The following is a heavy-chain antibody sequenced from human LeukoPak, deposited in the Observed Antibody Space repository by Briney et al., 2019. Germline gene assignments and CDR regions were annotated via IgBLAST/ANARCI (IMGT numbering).Heavy chain of an antibody. D-gene: IGHD2-15*01. V-gene: IGHV3-74*01. CDR3: AMGYCGGGRCSTYYFKY. J-gene: IGHJ4*02. CDR2: ISGDGSNS. Sequence: PGGSLRLSCAAFGFTFSTYWMHWVRQVPGKGPVWVSRISGDGSNSAYAVSVKGRFTISRDNAKNTLYLQMNSLRAEDTAVYYCAMGYCGGGRCSTYYFKYWGQGTLVTVSS. CDR1: GFTFSTYW.